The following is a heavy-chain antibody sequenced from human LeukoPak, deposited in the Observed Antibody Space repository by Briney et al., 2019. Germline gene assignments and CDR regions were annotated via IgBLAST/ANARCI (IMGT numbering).Heavy chain of an antibody. CDR3: ATASVGGSGFDY. V-gene: IGHV1-24*01. CDR2: FDPEDGET. CDR1: GYTLTELS. J-gene: IGHJ4*02. Sequence: ASVKVSCKVSGYTLTELSMHWVRQALGKGLEWMGGFDPEDGETIYAQKFQGRVTMTEDTSTDTAYMELSSLRSEDTAVYYRATASVGGSGFDYWGQGTLVTVSS. D-gene: IGHD6-19*01.